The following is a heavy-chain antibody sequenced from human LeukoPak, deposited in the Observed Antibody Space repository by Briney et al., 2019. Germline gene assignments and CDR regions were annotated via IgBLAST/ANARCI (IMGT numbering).Heavy chain of an antibody. D-gene: IGHD2-21*02. CDR2: IIPIFGIA. J-gene: IGHJ4*02. V-gene: IGHV1-69*04. Sequence: ASVKVSCKASGGTFSSYAISWVRQAPGQGLEWMGRIIPIFGIANYAQKFQGRVTITADKSTSTAYMELGSLRSEDTAVYYCARDEGRGWCGGDCYETFDYWGQGTLVTVSS. CDR1: GGTFSSYA. CDR3: ARDEGRGWCGGDCYETFDY.